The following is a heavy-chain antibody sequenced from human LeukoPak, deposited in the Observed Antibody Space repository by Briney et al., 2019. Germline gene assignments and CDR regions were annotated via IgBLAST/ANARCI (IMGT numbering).Heavy chain of an antibody. CDR2: ISYDGSNK. CDR1: GFTFSSYA. J-gene: IGHJ6*04. V-gene: IGHV3-30*04. D-gene: IGHD3-10*01. CDR3: ARELLPETYLLWFGELADGMDV. Sequence: GGSLRLSCAASGFTFSSYAMHWVRQAPGKGLEWVAVISYDGSNKYYADSVKGRFTISRDNSKNTLYLQMNSLRAEDTAVYYCARELLPETYLLWFGELADGMDVWGKGTTVTVSP.